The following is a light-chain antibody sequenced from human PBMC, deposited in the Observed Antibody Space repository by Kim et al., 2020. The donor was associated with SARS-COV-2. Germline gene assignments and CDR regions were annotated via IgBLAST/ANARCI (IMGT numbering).Light chain of an antibody. CDR1: QGISNY. CDR3: QRYNSAPLT. V-gene: IGKV1-27*01. J-gene: IGKJ1*01. Sequence: ASVGSRVTITCRASQGISNYLAWYQQKPGKAPKLLIYAASALQSEVPSRFSGSGSGTDFTLTISSLQPEDVGTFYCQRYNSAPLTFGQGTKVDIK. CDR2: AAS.